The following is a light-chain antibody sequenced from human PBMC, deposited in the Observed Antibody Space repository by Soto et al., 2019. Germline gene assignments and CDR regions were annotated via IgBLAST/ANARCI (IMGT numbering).Light chain of an antibody. CDR2: GAS. Sequence: EIVLTQYPAILSLSPGDRVTLSCRASQSVSAYLAWYQQRPGQAPRLLIYGASNRATGIPARFSGSGSGTDFTLTISRLEPEDFAVYHCQQYGSSPLITFGQGTRLEIK. V-gene: IGKV3-20*01. CDR3: QQYGSSPLIT. CDR1: QSVSAY. J-gene: IGKJ5*01.